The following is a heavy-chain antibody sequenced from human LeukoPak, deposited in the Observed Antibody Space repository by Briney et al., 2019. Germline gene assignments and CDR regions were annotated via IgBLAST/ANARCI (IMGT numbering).Heavy chain of an antibody. J-gene: IGHJ4*02. V-gene: IGHV4-59*12. CDR1: GGSISSYY. CDR3: ASWDYYGSGSPN. CDR2: IYYSGST. Sequence: PSETLSLTCTVSGGSISSYYWSWIRQPPGKGLEWIGYIYYSGSTNYNPSLKSRVTISVDTSKNQFSLKLSSVTAADTAVYYCASWDYYGSGSPNWGQGTLVTVSS. D-gene: IGHD3-10*01.